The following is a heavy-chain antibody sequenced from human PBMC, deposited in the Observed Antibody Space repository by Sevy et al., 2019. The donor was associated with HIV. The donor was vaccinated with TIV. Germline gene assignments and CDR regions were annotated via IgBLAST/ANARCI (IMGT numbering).Heavy chain of an antibody. CDR3: TRGRYTYVPFDY. D-gene: IGHD3-10*02. CDR1: GFTFGDYA. J-gene: IGHJ4*02. V-gene: IGHV3-49*03. Sequence: GGSLRLSCTASGFTFGDYAMNWFRQAPGKGLEWVGFIRTKAYGGTTEYAASVKGRFTISREYSKSIAYLQMNSLKTEDTAVYYCTRGRYTYVPFDYWGQGTLVTVSS. CDR2: IRTKAYGGTT.